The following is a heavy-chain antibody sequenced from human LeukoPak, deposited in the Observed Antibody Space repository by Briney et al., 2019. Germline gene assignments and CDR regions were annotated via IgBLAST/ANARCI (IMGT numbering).Heavy chain of an antibody. V-gene: IGHV3-48*03. CDR2: ISSSGSTI. CDR1: GFTFSSYE. D-gene: IGHD3-22*01. Sequence: PGGSLRLSCAASGFTFSSYEMNWVRQAPGKGLEWVSYISSSGSTIYYADSVKGRFTISRDNAKNPLYLQMNSLRAEDTAVYYCARERNYYDSSGYESYWGQGTLVTVSS. J-gene: IGHJ4*02. CDR3: ARERNYYDSSGYESY.